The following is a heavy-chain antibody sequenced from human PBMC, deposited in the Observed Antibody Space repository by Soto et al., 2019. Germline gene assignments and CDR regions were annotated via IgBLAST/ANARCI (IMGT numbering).Heavy chain of an antibody. Sequence: LRLSCAASGFNFNTYGMHWVRQAPGKGLEWVGIIWYDGITTHYADSVKGRFTISRDDSKNTVYLQMNSLRPEDSAVYFCAKPPESRGHYHPLDYWGQGTLVTVSS. V-gene: IGHV3-33*06. CDR3: AKPPESRGHYHPLDY. CDR1: GFNFNTYG. CDR2: IWYDGITT. J-gene: IGHJ4*02. D-gene: IGHD3-22*01.